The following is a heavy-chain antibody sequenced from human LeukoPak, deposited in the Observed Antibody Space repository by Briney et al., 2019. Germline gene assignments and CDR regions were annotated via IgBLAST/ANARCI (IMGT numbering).Heavy chain of an antibody. CDR3: ARSARHYYDSSGYSGH. D-gene: IGHD3-22*01. Sequence: ASVKVSCKASGYTFTSYDINWVRQAPGQGLEWMGWISAYNGNTNYAQKLQGRVTMTTDTSTSTAYMELRSLGSDDTAVYYCARSARHYYDSSGYSGHWGQGTLATVSS. CDR2: ISAYNGNT. V-gene: IGHV1-18*01. J-gene: IGHJ4*02. CDR1: GYTFTSYD.